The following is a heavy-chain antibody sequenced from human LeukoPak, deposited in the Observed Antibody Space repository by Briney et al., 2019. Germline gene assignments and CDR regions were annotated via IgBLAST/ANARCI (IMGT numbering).Heavy chain of an antibody. CDR3: ARAVPASIGYSGYDLTYYYYYGMDV. CDR1: GYTFTGYY. D-gene: IGHD5-12*01. V-gene: IGHV1-2*04. Sequence: ASVKVSCKASGYTFTGYYMHWVRQAPGQGLEWMGWINPNSGGTNYAQKFQGWVTMTRDTSISTAYMELSRLRSDDTAVYYCARAVPASIGYSGYDLTYYYYYGMDVWGKGTTVTVSS. J-gene: IGHJ6*04. CDR2: INPNSGGT.